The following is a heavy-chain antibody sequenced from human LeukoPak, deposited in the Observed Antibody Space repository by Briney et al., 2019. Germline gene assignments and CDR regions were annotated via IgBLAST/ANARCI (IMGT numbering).Heavy chain of an antibody. J-gene: IGHJ4*02. CDR3: ARQLYYDNSGFLDS. V-gene: IGHV5-51*01. CDR1: GYSFSNFW. CDR2: IYPGDSDT. D-gene: IGHD3-22*01. Sequence: GESLKISYKASGYSFSNFWIGWVRQMPGKGLEWMAIIYPGDSDTRYSPSFRGQVTISADKSISTAYLQWSSLKASDTAMYYCARQLYYDNSGFLDSWGLGTLVTVSS.